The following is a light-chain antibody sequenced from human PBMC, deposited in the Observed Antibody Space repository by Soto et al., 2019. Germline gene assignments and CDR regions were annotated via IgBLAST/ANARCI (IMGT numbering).Light chain of an antibody. V-gene: IGKV3-15*01. CDR1: QSVSSN. Sequence: EIVMTQSPATLSVSPGERATLSCRASQSVSSNLAWYQQKPGQAPRLVIYGASTRATGIPARFSGSGSVTEFTLTISSLQSEDFAVYYCQQYNNWLITFGQGTRLEIK. CDR3: QQYNNWLIT. CDR2: GAS. J-gene: IGKJ5*01.